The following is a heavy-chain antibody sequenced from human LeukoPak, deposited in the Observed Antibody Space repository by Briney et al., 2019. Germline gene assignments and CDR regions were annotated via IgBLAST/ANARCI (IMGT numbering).Heavy chain of an antibody. J-gene: IGHJ4*02. CDR3: ARDGERRAFDY. CDR1: SGSLSNYY. V-gene: IGHV4-34*01. CDR2: INHNGGT. D-gene: IGHD1-1*01. Sequence: SETLSLTCAVYSGSLSNYYWSWIRQSPDKGLVWIGEINHNGGTNYNPSLKSRVTISVDTSKNQVSLKLGSVTAADTAVYYCARDGERRAFDYWGQGTLVTVSS.